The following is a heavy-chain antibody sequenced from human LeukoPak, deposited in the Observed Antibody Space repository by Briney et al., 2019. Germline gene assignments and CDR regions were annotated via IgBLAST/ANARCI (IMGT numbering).Heavy chain of an antibody. J-gene: IGHJ6*02. CDR1: GGTFSSYA. CDR2: IIPIFGTA. D-gene: IGHD2-15*01. Sequence: SVKVSCKASGGTFSSYAISWVRQAPGQGLEWMGGIIPIFGTANYAQKFQGRVTITADESTSTAYMELSSLRSEDTAVYYCARELSGGSCFHYYYYGMDVWGQGTTVTISS. CDR3: ARELSGGSCFHYYYYGMDV. V-gene: IGHV1-69*13.